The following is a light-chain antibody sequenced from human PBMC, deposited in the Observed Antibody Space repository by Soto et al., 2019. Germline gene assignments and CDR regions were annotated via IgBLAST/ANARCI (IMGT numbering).Light chain of an antibody. CDR1: QSISSW. Sequence: DIQMTQSPSTLSASVGDRVTITCRASQSISSWLAWYKQKPGKAPKLLIYQASTLETGVPSRFSGGRSGTEFTLPLSSLQPDDFATYYCQQYERLPFTFGQGTKVEIK. J-gene: IGKJ1*01. CDR2: QAS. V-gene: IGKV1-5*03. CDR3: QQYERLPFT.